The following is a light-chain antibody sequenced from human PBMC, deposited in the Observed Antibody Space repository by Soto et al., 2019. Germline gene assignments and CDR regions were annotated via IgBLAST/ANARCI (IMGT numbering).Light chain of an antibody. J-gene: IGLJ2*01. CDR2: EVS. Sequence: QSALTQPPSASGSPGQLVTISCTGTSSDVGGYNYVSWYQQHPGKAPKLMIYEVSKRPSGVPDRFSGSKSGNTASLTVSVLQAEDEADYYCSSYAGSNNLVFGGGTKLTVL. CDR3: SSYAGSNNLV. CDR1: SSDVGGYNY. V-gene: IGLV2-8*01.